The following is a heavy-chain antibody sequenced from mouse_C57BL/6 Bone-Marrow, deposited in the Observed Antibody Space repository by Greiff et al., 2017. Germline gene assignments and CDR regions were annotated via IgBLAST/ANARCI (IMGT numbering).Heavy chain of an antibody. V-gene: IGHV14-4*01. CDR1: GFNIKDDY. D-gene: IGHD1-1*01. J-gene: IGHJ1*03. CDR2: IDPENGDT. CDR3: TTPITNGRGCWYFDV. Sequence: EVQLQQSGAELVRPGASVKLSCTASGFNIKDDYMHWVKQRPEQGLEWIGWIDPENGDTEYASTFQGKATITADTSSNTAYLQLSSLTSEDTAVYYCTTPITNGRGCWYFDVWGTGTTVTVSS.